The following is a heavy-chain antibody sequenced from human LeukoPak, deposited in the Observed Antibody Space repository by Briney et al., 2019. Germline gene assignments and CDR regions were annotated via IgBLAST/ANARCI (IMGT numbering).Heavy chain of an antibody. CDR3: ATLSGGGNSSYYDFWSGYYRIGGWFDP. CDR2: IIPIFGTA. Sequence: GSSVKVSCKASGGTFSSYAISWVRQAPGQGLGWMGRIIPIFGTANYAQKFQGRVTITTDESTSTAYMELSSLRSEDTAVYYCATLSGGGNSSYYDFWSGYYRIGGWFDPWGQGTLVTVSS. D-gene: IGHD3-3*01. J-gene: IGHJ5*02. V-gene: IGHV1-69*05. CDR1: GGTFSSYA.